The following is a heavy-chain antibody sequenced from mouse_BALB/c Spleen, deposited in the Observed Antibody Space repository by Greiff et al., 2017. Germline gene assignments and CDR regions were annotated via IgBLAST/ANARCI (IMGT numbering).Heavy chain of an antibody. CDR1: GYSITSDYA. CDR3: ARGELGFYAMDY. Sequence: DVQLVESGPGLVKPSQSLSLTCTVTGYSITSDYAWNWIRQFPGNKLEWMGYISYSGSTSYNPSLKSRISITRDTSKNQFFLQLNSVTTEDTATYYCARGELGFYAMDYWGQGTSVTVSS. J-gene: IGHJ4*01. D-gene: IGHD4-1*01. V-gene: IGHV3-2*02. CDR2: ISYSGST.